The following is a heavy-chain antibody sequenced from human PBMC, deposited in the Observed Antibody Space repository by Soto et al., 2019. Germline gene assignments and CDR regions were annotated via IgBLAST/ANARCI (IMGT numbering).Heavy chain of an antibody. CDR2: IYHSGRT. V-gene: IGHV4-30-2*01. Sequence: QLQLQESGSGLVKPSQTLSLTCAVSGGSISSGGYSWSWIRQPPGKRLEWIGYIYHSGRTYYNPFPKSRLTLPVDRTKNQLSVKLGSVSASDSGAYSCAAVAWDRGGDGPDAFDLWGHGTMVTVSS. J-gene: IGHJ3*01. CDR1: GGSISSGGYS. CDR3: AAVAWDRGGDGPDAFDL. D-gene: IGHD2-21*01.